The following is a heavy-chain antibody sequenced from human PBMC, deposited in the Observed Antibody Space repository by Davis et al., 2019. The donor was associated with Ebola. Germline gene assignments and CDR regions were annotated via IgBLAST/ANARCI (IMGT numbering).Heavy chain of an antibody. D-gene: IGHD3-3*01. V-gene: IGHV3-30*04. J-gene: IGHJ4*02. Sequence: GESLKISCAASGFSFSSYAMHWVRQSPGKGLEWVAVVSHSERERFYADSVKGRFTISRDNSENTLYLQMNSLTADDTSVYYCARAGFDEVLDYWGQGTPVTVSS. CDR3: ARAGFDEVLDY. CDR1: GFSFSSYA. CDR2: VSHSERER.